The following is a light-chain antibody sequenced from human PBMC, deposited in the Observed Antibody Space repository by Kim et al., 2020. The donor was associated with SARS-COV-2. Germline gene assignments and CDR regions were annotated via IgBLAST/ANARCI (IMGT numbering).Light chain of an antibody. CDR3: QQYNNHPLT. CDR2: DAS. Sequence: DIQMTQSPSFLSASVGDRVTITCQASQDVSNYLDWYQQKPGKAPKLLIYDASNLQTGVPSRFSGRGSGTEFTFTISSLQPEDIATYYCQQYNNHPLTFGGGTKVDIK. V-gene: IGKV1-33*01. CDR1: QDVSNY. J-gene: IGKJ4*01.